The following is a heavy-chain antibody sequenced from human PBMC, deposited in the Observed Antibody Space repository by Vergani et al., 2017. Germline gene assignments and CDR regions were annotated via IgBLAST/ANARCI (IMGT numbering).Heavy chain of an antibody. D-gene: IGHD4-11*01. CDR2: IIPIFGTA. CDR3: AAPDDYRNYVTTDAFDI. J-gene: IGHJ3*02. Sequence: QVQLVQSGAEVKKPGSSVKVSCKASGGTFSSYAISWVRQAPGQGLEWMGGIIPIFGTANYAQKFQGRVTITADESTSTAYMELSSLRSEDTAVYYCAAPDDYRNYVTTDAFDIWGQGTMVTVSS. V-gene: IGHV1-69*01. CDR1: GGTFSSYA.